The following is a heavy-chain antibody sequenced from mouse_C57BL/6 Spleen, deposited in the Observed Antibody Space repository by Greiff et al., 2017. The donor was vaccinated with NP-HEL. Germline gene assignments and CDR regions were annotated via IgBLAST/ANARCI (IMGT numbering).Heavy chain of an antibody. CDR3: AGKGLTGTRDCYFDV. J-gene: IGHJ1*03. V-gene: IGHV2-2*01. CDR2: ICSGGST. CDR1: GFSLTSYG. D-gene: IGHD4-1*01. Sequence: QVQLQQSGPGLVQPSQSLSITCTVSGFSLTSYGVHWVRQSPGKGLEWLGVICSGGSTDYNEAFISRLSISKDNSKSKVFFKMNSLQADDTATYYCAGKGLTGTRDCYFDVWGTGTTVTVSS.